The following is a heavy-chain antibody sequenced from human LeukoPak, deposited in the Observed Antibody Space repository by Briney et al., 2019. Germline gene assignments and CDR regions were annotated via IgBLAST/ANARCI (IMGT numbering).Heavy chain of an antibody. D-gene: IGHD3-22*01. CDR3: ARQGETYYYDSSGSD. V-gene: IGHV1-69*04. CDR2: IIPILGIA. Sequence: SVKVSCTASGGTFSSYAISWVRQAPGQGLEWMGRIIPILGIANYAQKFQGRVTITADKSTSTAYMELSSLRSEDTAVYYCARQGETYYYDSSGSDWGQGTLVTVSS. CDR1: GGTFSSYA. J-gene: IGHJ4*02.